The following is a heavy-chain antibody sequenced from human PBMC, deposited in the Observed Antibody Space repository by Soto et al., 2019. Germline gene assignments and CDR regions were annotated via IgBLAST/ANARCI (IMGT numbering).Heavy chain of an antibody. CDR3: ARDALVVPAAWFDP. J-gene: IGHJ5*02. Sequence: GSLRLSCAASGFTFSSYSMNWVRQAPGKGLEWVSSISSSSSYIYYADSVKGRFTISRDNAKNSLYLQMNSLRAEDTAVYYCARDALVVPAAWFDPWGQGTLVTVSS. CDR2: ISSSSSYI. V-gene: IGHV3-21*01. CDR1: GFTFSSYS. D-gene: IGHD2-2*01.